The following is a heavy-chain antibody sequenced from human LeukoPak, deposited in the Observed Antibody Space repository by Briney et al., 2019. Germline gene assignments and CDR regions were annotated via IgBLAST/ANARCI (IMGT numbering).Heavy chain of an antibody. D-gene: IGHD5-12*01. J-gene: IGHJ3*02. V-gene: IGHV4-59*01. CDR3: ARRADYDAFDI. CDR1: GGSISSYY. Sequence: SETLSLTCTVSGGSISSYYWSWIRQPPGKGLEWIGYIYYSGSTNYNPSLKSRVTISVDTSKNQFSLKLSSVTAADTAVYYCARRADYDAFDIWGQGTMATVSS. CDR2: IYYSGST.